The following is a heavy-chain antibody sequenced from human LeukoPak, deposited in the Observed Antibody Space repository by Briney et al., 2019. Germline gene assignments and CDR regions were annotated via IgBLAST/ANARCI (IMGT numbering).Heavy chain of an antibody. V-gene: IGHV3-69-1*01. CDR1: GFSFGDYN. CDR2: IGRSNSI. Sequence: GGSLRLSCSASGFSFGDYNVIWFRQAPGKGLEWVSFIGRSNSIDYADSVKGRFTISRENAKASLHLQMNSLRAEDTAVYFSARGHSAYDFRVYRGQGNLGTVSS. CDR3: ARGHSAYDFRVY. J-gene: IGHJ4*02. D-gene: IGHD5-12*01.